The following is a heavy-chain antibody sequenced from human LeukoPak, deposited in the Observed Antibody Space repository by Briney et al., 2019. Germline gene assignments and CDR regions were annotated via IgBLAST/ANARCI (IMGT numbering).Heavy chain of an antibody. Sequence: EPSETLSLTCAVYGGSFSGYFWSWIRQPPGKGLEWIGEINHSGRTNYNPSLKSRVTVSVDTSKNQFSLNLNSVTAADTAVYYCARSETAPFYYYYGMDVWGQGTTVTVSS. CDR1: GGSFSGYF. V-gene: IGHV4-34*01. CDR3: ARSETAPFYYYYGMDV. CDR2: INHSGRT. J-gene: IGHJ6*02. D-gene: IGHD2-21*02.